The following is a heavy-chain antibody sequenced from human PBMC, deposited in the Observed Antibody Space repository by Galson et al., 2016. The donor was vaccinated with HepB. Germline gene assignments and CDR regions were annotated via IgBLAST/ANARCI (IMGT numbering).Heavy chain of an antibody. CDR3: TRVGPTGYYFDY. V-gene: IGHV3-23*01. CDR1: GFTFSGYA. J-gene: IGHJ4*02. D-gene: IGHD2-2*01. Sequence: SLRLSCAASGFTFSGYAMRWVRQAPGKGLEWVSSIGGSGQNTYHAASVRGRFTVSSDNSKNTLSLQMNPLRTAVTAIYYRTRVGPTGYYFDYWGQGALVTVSS. CDR2: IGGSGQNT.